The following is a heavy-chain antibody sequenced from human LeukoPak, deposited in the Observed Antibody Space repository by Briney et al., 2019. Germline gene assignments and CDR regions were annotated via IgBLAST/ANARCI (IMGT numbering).Heavy chain of an antibody. CDR3: ARTPGIAAAEPPEYYFDY. Sequence: QPGGSLRLSCAASGFTFSSYEMNWVRQAPGKGLEWVSYIISSGSTIYYADSVKGRFTISRDNAKNSLYLQMNSLRAEDTAVYYCARTPGIAAAEPPEYYFDYWGQGTLVTVSS. V-gene: IGHV3-48*03. CDR2: IISSGSTI. J-gene: IGHJ4*02. D-gene: IGHD6-13*01. CDR1: GFTFSSYE.